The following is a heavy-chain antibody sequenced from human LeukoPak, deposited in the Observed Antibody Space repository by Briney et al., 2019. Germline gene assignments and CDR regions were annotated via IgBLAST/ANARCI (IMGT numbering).Heavy chain of an antibody. Sequence: GGSLRLSCAASGFSVSGNWMHWVRQAPGKGLVWVSRINSDGSSTNYADSVRGRFTISRDNAKNTVYLQVNSLRVEDTAVYYCARGSGAYGDFDYWGQGTLVTVSS. D-gene: IGHD6-19*01. J-gene: IGHJ4*02. CDR1: GFSVSGNW. CDR2: INSDGSST. CDR3: ARGSGAYGDFDY. V-gene: IGHV3-74*01.